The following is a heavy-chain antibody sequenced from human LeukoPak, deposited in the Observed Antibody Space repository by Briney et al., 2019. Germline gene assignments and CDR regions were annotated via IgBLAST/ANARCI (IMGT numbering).Heavy chain of an antibody. CDR1: GFTFSTSP. D-gene: IGHD3-22*01. J-gene: IGHJ4*02. CDR2: ITSNGGNT. Sequence: GGSLRLSCAASGFTFSTSPMHWVRQAPGKGLESVSAITSNGGNTYYADSVKGRFTISRDNARNSLYLQMNSLRAEDTAVYYCARRIYYDNSGYSYWGQGALVTVSS. CDR3: ARRIYYDNSGYSY. V-gene: IGHV3-64*02.